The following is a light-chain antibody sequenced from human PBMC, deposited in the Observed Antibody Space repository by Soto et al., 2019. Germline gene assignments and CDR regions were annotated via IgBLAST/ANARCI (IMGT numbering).Light chain of an antibody. J-gene: IGKJ2*01. CDR2: ATS. Sequence: EIVLTQSPGTLSLSPGEKATLSCRATQRVDRTFLAWYQQKPGQAPRLLIYATSRRASGIPDRFSAGGSETDFTLTISRLEPEDFALYYCQKYDRSPLYTFGKETKVEI. CDR3: QKYDRSPLYT. V-gene: IGKV3-20*01. CDR1: QRVDRTF.